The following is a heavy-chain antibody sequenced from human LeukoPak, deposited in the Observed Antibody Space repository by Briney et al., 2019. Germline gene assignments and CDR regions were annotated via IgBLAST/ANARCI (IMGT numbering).Heavy chain of an antibody. V-gene: IGHV3-21*01. CDR1: GFTFSSYS. D-gene: IGHD3-16*01. Sequence: GGSLRLSCAASGFTFSSYSLHWVRQAPGKGLEWVSSISSSSIYIYYADSVKGRFTISRDNAKNTLYLQMSSLRAEDTAVYYCARDFLHLGGWGQGTMVTVSS. CDR2: ISSSSIYI. CDR3: ARDFLHLGG. J-gene: IGHJ3*01.